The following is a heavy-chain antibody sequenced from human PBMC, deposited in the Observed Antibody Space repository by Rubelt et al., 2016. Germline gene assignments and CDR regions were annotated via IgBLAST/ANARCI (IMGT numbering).Heavy chain of an antibody. CDR2: ISSSGSAT. V-gene: IGHV3-23*01. D-gene: IGHD1-14*01. Sequence: FKSGGGLVQPGGSLRLSCAASVLTFSSYDMSWVRQAPGTGLEWVSVISSSGSATSYADSVKGRFTISRDNSKNTLYLQMNSLRAEDTAVYYCTLSTGLYYYGMDVWGQGTTVTVSS. CDR3: TLSTGLYYYGMDV. CDR1: VLTFSSYD. J-gene: IGHJ6*02.